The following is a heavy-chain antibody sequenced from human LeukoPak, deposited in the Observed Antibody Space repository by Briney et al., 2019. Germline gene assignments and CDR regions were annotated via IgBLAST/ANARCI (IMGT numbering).Heavy chain of an antibody. Sequence: GGSLTLSRAASGFTVSTNYMSWVRQAPGEGLEWVSVIYSGGSTYYADSVKGRFPISRDNSKNTLYLQMNSLRAEDTAVYYCAKGRAGSSWYLVDYWGQGTLVTVSS. D-gene: IGHD6-13*01. V-gene: IGHV3-53*01. J-gene: IGHJ4*02. CDR1: GFTVSTNY. CDR2: IYSGGST. CDR3: AKGRAGSSWYLVDY.